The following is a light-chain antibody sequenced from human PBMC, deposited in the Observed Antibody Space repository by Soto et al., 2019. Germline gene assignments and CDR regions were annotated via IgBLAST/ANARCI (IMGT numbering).Light chain of an antibody. CDR2: GAS. CDR1: QSVSNN. V-gene: IGKV3-15*01. CDR3: QQYNNWPRT. J-gene: IGKJ1*01. Sequence: EVVMTQSPATLSVSPGERATLSCRASQSVSNNLAWYQQKPGQAPRLLMYGASTRATGIPARFSGSRSATEFTLTISSLQSEDFAVYYCQQYNNWPRTFGQGTKVEIK.